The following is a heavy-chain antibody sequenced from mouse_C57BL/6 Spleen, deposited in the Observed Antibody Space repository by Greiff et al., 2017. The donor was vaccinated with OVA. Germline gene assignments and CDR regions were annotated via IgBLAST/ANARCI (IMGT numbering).Heavy chain of an antibody. CDR2: IWSDGST. Sequence: VKLVESGPGLVAPSQSLSITCTVSGFSLTSYGVHWVRQPPGKGLEWLVVIWSDGSTTYNSALKSRLSISKDNSKSQVFLKMNSVQTDDTAMYYCARHGDYDENYAMDYWGQGTSVTVSS. V-gene: IGHV2-6-1*01. J-gene: IGHJ4*01. CDR3: ARHGDYDENYAMDY. CDR1: GFSLTSYG. D-gene: IGHD2-4*01.